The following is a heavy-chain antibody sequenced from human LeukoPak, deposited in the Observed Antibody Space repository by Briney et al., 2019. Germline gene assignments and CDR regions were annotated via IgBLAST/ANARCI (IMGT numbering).Heavy chain of an antibody. V-gene: IGHV1-69*13. CDR1: GGTFSSYA. Sequence: SVKVSCKASGGTFSSYAISWVRQAPGQGLEWMGGIIPIFGTANYAQKFQGRVTITADESTSTAYMELSSLRSEDTAVYYCARAVVVVPAVGPLNWFDPWGQGTLATVSS. J-gene: IGHJ5*02. CDR2: IIPIFGTA. D-gene: IGHD2-2*01. CDR3: ARAVVVVPAVGPLNWFDP.